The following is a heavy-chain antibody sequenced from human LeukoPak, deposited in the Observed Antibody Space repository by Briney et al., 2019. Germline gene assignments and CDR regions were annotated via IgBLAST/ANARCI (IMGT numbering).Heavy chain of an antibody. CDR1: GFTFDDYA. CDR3: AKVLPPGDDAFDI. CDR2: ISWNSGSI. V-gene: IGHV3-9*01. D-gene: IGHD3-10*01. Sequence: GGSLRLSCAASGFTFDDYAMHWVRQAPGKGLERVSGISWNSGSIGYADSVKGRFTISRDNAKNSLYLQMNSLRAEDTALYYCAKVLPPGDDAFDIWGQGTMVTVSS. J-gene: IGHJ3*02.